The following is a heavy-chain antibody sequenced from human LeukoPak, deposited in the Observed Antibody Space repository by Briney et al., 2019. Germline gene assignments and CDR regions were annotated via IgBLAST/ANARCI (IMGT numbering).Heavy chain of an antibody. D-gene: IGHD6-19*01. Sequence: SETLSLTCTVSGGSISSYYWSWIRQPPGKGLEWIGYIYYSGSANYNPSLKSRVTISVDTSKNQFSLKLSSVTAADTAVYYCARGAVAENWFDPWGQGTLVTVSS. CDR2: IYYSGSA. V-gene: IGHV4-59*01. J-gene: IGHJ5*02. CDR1: GGSISSYY. CDR3: ARGAVAENWFDP.